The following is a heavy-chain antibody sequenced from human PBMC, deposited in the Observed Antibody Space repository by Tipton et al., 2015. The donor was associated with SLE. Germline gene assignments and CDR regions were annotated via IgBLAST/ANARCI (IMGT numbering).Heavy chain of an antibody. D-gene: IGHD2-15*01. J-gene: IGHJ2*01. CDR3: ARESVDWYFGL. CDR2: VYHSGST. V-gene: IGHV4-4*02. Sequence: TLSLTCAVSGGPFSSRRWWSWVRQPPGKGLEWIGEVYHSGSTNYNASLKSRVTISVDTSNNQFSLKLSSVTAADTAVYYCARESVDWYFGLWGRGTLVTVSS. CDR1: GGPFSSRRW.